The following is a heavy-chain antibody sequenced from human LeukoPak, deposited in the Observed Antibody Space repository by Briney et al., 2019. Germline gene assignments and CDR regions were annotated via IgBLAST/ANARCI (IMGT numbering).Heavy chain of an antibody. CDR3: ARVYYSSSYDYWYFDL. V-gene: IGHV4-59*01. CDR2: KDYSGST. CDR1: GGSISRYY. Sequence: SETLSLTCTVSGGSISRYYWSWIRQPPGKGLEWIGYKDYSGSTNYNRSLKSRVTISVDTSKNQFSLKLSSVSAADTAVYYCARVYYSSSYDYWYFDLWGRGTLVTVSS. D-gene: IGHD6-13*01. J-gene: IGHJ2*01.